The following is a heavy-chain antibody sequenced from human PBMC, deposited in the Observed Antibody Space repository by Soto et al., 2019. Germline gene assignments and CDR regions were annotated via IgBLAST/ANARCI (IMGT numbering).Heavy chain of an antibody. CDR2: ISYDGSNK. D-gene: IGHD3-3*01. CDR1: GFTFSSYG. Sequence: GGSLRLSCAASGFTFSSYGMHWVRQAPGKGLEWVAVISYDGSNKYYADSVKGRFTISRDNSKNTLYLQMNSLRAEDTAVYYCAKDSTRDFWSGFPGWFDPWGQGTLVTVSS. CDR3: AKDSTRDFWSGFPGWFDP. V-gene: IGHV3-30*18. J-gene: IGHJ5*02.